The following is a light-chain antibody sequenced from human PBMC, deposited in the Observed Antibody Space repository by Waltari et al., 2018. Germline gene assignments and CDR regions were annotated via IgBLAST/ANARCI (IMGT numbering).Light chain of an antibody. CDR3: VLYMSSGISV. V-gene: IGLV8-61*01. CDR1: SGSVSPNSS. CDR2: NTK. Sequence: QTVVTQEPSFSVSPGGTVTLTCGLNSGSVSPNSSPRWYQQTPGRAPRTLIYNTKTRSSGVPDRFSGSILGNKAALTITGAQADDESDYYCVLYMSSGISVFGGGTKLTVL. J-gene: IGLJ3*02.